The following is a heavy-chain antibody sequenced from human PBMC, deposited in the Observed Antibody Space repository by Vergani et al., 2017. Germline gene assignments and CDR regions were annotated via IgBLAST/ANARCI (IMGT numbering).Heavy chain of an antibody. CDR1: GGSISSSSYY. CDR2: IYYSGST. V-gene: IGHV4-39*07. Sequence: QLQLQESGPGLVKPSETLSLTCTVSGGSISSSSYYWGWIRQPPGKGLEWIGRIYYSGSTYYNPSLKSRVTISVDTSKNQFSLKLSSVTAADTAVYYCASHFPPPVRYSYGDRVDYWGQGTLVTVSS. J-gene: IGHJ4*02. D-gene: IGHD5-18*01. CDR3: ASHFPPPVRYSYGDRVDY.